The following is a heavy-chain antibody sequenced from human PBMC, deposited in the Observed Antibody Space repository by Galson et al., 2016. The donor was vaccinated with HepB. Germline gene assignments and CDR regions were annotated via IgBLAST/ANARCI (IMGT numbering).Heavy chain of an antibody. Sequence: SLRLSCAGSGFTFATYPLHWVRQAPGKGLEWVAIMSNDGSQKYYADSVNGRFTISRDNSRNTLYLQMNSLRTEDTALYYCARALIDSWHNFDSWGQGTLVVVSS. J-gene: IGHJ4*02. D-gene: IGHD6-13*01. V-gene: IGHV3-30*04. CDR3: ARALIDSWHNFDS. CDR1: GFTFATYP. CDR2: MSNDGSQK.